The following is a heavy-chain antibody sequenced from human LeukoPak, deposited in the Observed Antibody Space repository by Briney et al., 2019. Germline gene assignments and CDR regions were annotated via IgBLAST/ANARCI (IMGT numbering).Heavy chain of an antibody. V-gene: IGHV3-72*01. CDR2: TRDKARGYTT. J-gene: IGHJ3*02. CDR3: ARDGAEGDNSAFDM. Sequence: PGGSLRLSCAASGVTLSDQHMDWVRQAPGKGLEWVGRTRDKARGYTTEYAASVKARFTISRDDSKTLVYLQMNSLRTEDTAVYFCARDGAEGDNSAFDMWGQGTVVTVSS. D-gene: IGHD3-22*01. CDR1: GVTLSDQH.